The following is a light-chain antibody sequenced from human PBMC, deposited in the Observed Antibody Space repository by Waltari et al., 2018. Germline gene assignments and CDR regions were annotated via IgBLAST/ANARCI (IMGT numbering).Light chain of an antibody. CDR1: QDISNY. CDR3: QQYDNLPSLT. Sequence: DIQMTQSPSSLSASVGDRVTITCQASQDISNYLNWYQQKPGKAPKLLIYDASNLETGVPSRFSGSGSGTDFTFTISSLQPEDIATYYCQQYDNLPSLTFGGGTNVGIK. CDR2: DAS. J-gene: IGKJ4*01. V-gene: IGKV1-33*01.